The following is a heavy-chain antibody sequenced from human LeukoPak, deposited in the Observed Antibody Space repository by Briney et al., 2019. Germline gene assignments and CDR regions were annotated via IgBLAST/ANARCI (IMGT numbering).Heavy chain of an antibody. CDR3: ARIIAASQDVFDI. Sequence: PSETLSLTCIISGYTISSGYQWGWIRQPPGKGLEWIGNIYYSGSTCYNPSLKGRLTMSVDRSNNLFSLNLNSVTAADTAVYYCARIIAASQDVFDIWGQGTMITVSS. CDR2: IYYSGST. J-gene: IGHJ3*02. D-gene: IGHD6-6*01. V-gene: IGHV4-38-2*02. CDR1: GYTISSGYQ.